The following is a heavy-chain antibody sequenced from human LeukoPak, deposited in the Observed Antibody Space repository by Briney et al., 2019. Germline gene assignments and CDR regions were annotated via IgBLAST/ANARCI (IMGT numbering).Heavy chain of an antibody. CDR1: GGSISSSSYY. D-gene: IGHD3-22*01. J-gene: IGHJ4*02. Sequence: SETLSLTSTVSGGSISSSSYYWGWIRQPPGKGLEWIGSIYYSGSTYYNPSLKSRVTISVDTSKNQFSLKLSSVTAADTAVYYCARRGYYYDSSGYRYWGQGTLVTVSS. CDR3: ARRGYYYDSSGYRY. CDR2: IYYSGST. V-gene: IGHV4-39*01.